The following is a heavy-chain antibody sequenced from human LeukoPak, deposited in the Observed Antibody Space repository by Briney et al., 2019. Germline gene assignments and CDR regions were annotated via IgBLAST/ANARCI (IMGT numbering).Heavy chain of an antibody. CDR1: GGSISNYY. J-gene: IGHJ5*02. CDR2: IYYSGST. Sequence: SETLSLTCSVSGGSISNYYWSWIRQSPGKGLEWIGSIYYSGSTYYNPSLKSRVTISVDTSKNQFSLKLSSVTAADTAVYYCARELGFGVVVSVWFDPWGQGTLVTVSS. V-gene: IGHV4-59*12. CDR3: ARELGFGVVVSVWFDP. D-gene: IGHD2-15*01.